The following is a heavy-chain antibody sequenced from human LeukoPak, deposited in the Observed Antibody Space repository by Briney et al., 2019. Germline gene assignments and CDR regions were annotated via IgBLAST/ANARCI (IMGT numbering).Heavy chain of an antibody. V-gene: IGHV1-69*13. CDR3: ARDRPRGSSWDY. Sequence: ASVKVSCKASGGTFSSSAISWVRQAPGQGLEWMGGIIPIFGTANYAQKFQGRVTITADESTSTAYMELSSLRSEDTAVYYCARDRPRGSSWDYWGQGTLVTVSS. D-gene: IGHD6-13*01. CDR1: GGTFSSSA. CDR2: IIPIFGTA. J-gene: IGHJ4*02.